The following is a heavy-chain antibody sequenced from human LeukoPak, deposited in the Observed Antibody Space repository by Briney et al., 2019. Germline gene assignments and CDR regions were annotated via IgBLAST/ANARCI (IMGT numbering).Heavy chain of an antibody. CDR1: GGSISSGSYY. CDR3: ASELAGLFDY. V-gene: IGHV4-61*02. D-gene: IGHD3-10*01. Sequence: SETLSLTCTVSGGSISSGSYYWSWIRQPAGKGLEWIGRIYTSGSTNYNPSLKSRVTISVDTSKNQFSLKLSSVTAADTAVYYCASELAGLFDYWGQGTLVTVSS. CDR2: IYTSGST. J-gene: IGHJ4*02.